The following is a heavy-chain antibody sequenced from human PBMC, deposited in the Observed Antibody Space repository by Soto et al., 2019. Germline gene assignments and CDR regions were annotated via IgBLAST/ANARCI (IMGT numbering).Heavy chain of an antibody. CDR2: IYPGDSDT. J-gene: IGHJ3*02. V-gene: IGHV5-51*01. Sequence: GESLKISCKGSGYSFTSYWIGWVRQMPGKGLEWMGIIYPGDSDTRYSPSFQGQVTISADKSISTAYLQWSSLKASDTAMYYCAIGIAVPSDFEESRVDAFDIWGQGTMVTVSS. CDR3: AIGIAVPSDFEESRVDAFDI. D-gene: IGHD6-19*01. CDR1: GYSFTSYW.